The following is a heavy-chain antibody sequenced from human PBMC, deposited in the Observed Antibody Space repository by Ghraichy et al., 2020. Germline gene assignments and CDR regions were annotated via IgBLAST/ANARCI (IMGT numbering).Heavy chain of an antibody. D-gene: IGHD6-19*01. J-gene: IGHJ4*02. CDR3: AKLPGYSSGWPFDY. V-gene: IGHV3-23*01. CDR1: GFTFSSYA. CDR2: ISGSGGST. Sequence: GESLNISCAASGFTFSSYAMSWVRQAPGKGLEWVSAISGSGGSTYYADSVKGRFTISRDNSKNTLYLQMNSLRAEDTAVYYCAKLPGYSSGWPFDYWGQGTLVTVSS.